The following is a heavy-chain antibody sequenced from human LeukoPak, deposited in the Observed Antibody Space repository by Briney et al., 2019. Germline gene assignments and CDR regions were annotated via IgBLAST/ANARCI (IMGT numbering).Heavy chain of an antibody. D-gene: IGHD6-6*01. J-gene: IGHJ4*02. Sequence: PGGSLRLSCAASVFTFSRYWMSWARQAPGKGLQWVASIEQDGSASYYVDSVKGRFTISRDNAKNSVYLQMNSLRAEDTAVYYCARGAYDSSSDHWGQGTLVTVSS. CDR2: IEQDGSAS. CDR3: ARGAYDSSSDH. V-gene: IGHV3-7*05. CDR1: VFTFSRYW.